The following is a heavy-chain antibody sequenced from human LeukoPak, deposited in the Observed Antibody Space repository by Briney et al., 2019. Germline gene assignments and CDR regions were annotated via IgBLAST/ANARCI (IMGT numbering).Heavy chain of an antibody. J-gene: IGHJ4*02. V-gene: IGHV3-7*01. D-gene: IGHD5-18*01. CDR3: ARGGYNYGY. Sequence: QTGGSLRLSCVASGFNFSIHWMSWVRQAPGKGLEWVANIKQDGSDKYYVDSVKGRFTISKDNAKNSLYLQMNSLRAEDTAVYYCARGGYNYGYWGQGTQVTVSS. CDR2: IKQDGSDK. CDR1: GFNFSIHW.